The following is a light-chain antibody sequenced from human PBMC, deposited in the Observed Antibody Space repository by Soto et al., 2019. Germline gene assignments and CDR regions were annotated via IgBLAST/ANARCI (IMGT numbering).Light chain of an antibody. J-gene: IGKJ5*01. V-gene: IGKV3-15*01. Sequence: EIVMTQSPATLSVSPGERATLSCRASQSISNNLAWYQQKPGQAPRLLISGTSTRATGIPARFSGSGSGTEFTLTISSLQSEDFAAYYCQQYNKWPTFGQGTRLEIK. CDR2: GTS. CDR3: QQYNKWPT. CDR1: QSISNN.